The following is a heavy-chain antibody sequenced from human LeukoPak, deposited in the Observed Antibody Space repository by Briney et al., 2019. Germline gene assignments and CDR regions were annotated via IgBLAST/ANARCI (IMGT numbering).Heavy chain of an antibody. CDR2: MNPNSGNT. D-gene: IGHD3-3*01. V-gene: IGHV1-8*01. J-gene: IGHJ3*02. Sequence: ASVKVSCKTSGFTFTTHDMTWVRQATGQGLEWMGWMNPNSGNTGYAQKFQGRVTMTRNTSISAAYMELSSLRSEDTAVYYCASQVSRFDGAFDIWGQGTMVTVSS. CDR1: GFTFTTHD. CDR3: ASQVSRFDGAFDI.